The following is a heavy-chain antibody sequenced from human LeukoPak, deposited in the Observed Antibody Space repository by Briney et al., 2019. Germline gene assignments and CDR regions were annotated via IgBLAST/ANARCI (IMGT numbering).Heavy chain of an antibody. V-gene: IGHV3-72*01. J-gene: IGHJ3*01. CDR2: IRNKANSYTT. CDR1: GFTFSSYS. CDR3: ASNVDSGVDV. D-gene: IGHD5-12*01. Sequence: GGSLGLSCAASGFTFSSYSMNWVRQAPWKGLEWVGRIRNKANSYTTEYVASVKGRFTISRDDSKNSLSLQMNGLKTEDTAMYYCASNVDSGVDVWGQGKMVTVSS.